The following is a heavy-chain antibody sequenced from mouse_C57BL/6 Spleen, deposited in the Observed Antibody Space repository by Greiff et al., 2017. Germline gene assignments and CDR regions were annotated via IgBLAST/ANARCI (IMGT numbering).Heavy chain of an antibody. D-gene: IGHD1-1*01. V-gene: IGHV5-16*01. J-gene: IGHJ2*01. Sequence: EVKLVESEGGLVQPGSSMKLSCTASGFTFSDYYMAWVRQVPEKGLEWVANINYDGSSTYYLDSLKSRFIISRDNAKNILYLQMSSLKSEDTATYYCARRDYYGSSGGYFDYWGQGTTLTVSS. CDR1: GFTFSDYY. CDR2: INYDGSST. CDR3: ARRDYYGSSGGYFDY.